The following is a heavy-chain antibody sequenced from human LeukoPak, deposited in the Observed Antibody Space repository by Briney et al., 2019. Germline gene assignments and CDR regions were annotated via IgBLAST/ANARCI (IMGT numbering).Heavy chain of an antibody. D-gene: IGHD2-8*02. Sequence: PGGSLRLSCAASGFTFSSHGMNWVRQSPGKGLEWVSYISSSGSTIYYADSVKGRFTISRDNAKNSLYLQMNSLRAEDTAVYYCARVTGGQRRDYFDYWGQGTLVTVSS. J-gene: IGHJ4*02. V-gene: IGHV3-48*04. CDR2: ISSSGSTI. CDR1: GFTFSSHG. CDR3: ARVTGGQRRDYFDY.